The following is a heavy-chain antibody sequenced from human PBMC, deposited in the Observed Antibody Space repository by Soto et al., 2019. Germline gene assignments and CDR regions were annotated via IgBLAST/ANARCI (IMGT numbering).Heavy chain of an antibody. CDR1: GYTFTSYD. CDR3: ARETSGSYRLDY. CDR2: MNPNSGNT. J-gene: IGHJ4*02. V-gene: IGHV1-8*01. D-gene: IGHD1-26*01. Sequence: ASVKVSCKASGYTFTSYDINWVRQATGQGLEWMGWMNPNSGNTGHAQKFQGRVTMTRNTSISTAYMELSSLRSEDTAVYYCARETSGSYRLDYWGQGTLVTVSS.